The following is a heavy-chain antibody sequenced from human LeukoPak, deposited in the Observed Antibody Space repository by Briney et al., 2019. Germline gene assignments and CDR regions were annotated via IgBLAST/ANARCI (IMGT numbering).Heavy chain of an antibody. CDR2: MNPNSGNT. Sequence: GASVKVSCKASGYTFTSYDINWVRQATGQGLEWMGWMNPNSGNTGYAQKFQGRVTITRNTSISTAYMELSSLRSEDTAVYYCAREGYCSGGSCSMIDYWGQGTLVTVSS. D-gene: IGHD2-15*01. CDR1: GYTFTSYD. V-gene: IGHV1-8*03. CDR3: AREGYCSGGSCSMIDY. J-gene: IGHJ4*02.